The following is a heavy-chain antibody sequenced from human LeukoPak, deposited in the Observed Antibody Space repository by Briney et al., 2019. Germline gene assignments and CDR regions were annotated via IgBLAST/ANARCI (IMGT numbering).Heavy chain of an antibody. J-gene: IGHJ4*02. D-gene: IGHD6-13*01. CDR1: GYNFFNYG. CDR2: ITAYNDNT. CDR3: ARDLRRGSSSWYVSGGDY. Sequence: ASVKVSCKASGYNFFNYGISWVRQAPGQGLEWMGWITAYNDNTYYAQKLQGRVTMTTDTSTSTAYMELRSLRSDDTAVYYCARDLRRGSSSWYVSGGDYWGQGTLVTVSS. V-gene: IGHV1-18*01.